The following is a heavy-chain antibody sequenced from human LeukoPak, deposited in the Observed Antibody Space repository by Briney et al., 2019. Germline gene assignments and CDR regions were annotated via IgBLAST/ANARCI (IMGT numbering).Heavy chain of an antibody. V-gene: IGHV4-39*01. CDR1: GGSISSSTYC. CDR2: MYYSGST. J-gene: IGHJ4*02. Sequence: SETLSLTCTVSGGSISSSTYCWSWVRQPPGKGLEWIGCMYYSGSTYYSSSLKGRVTISLDTPRNQFSLRLNSVTASDTAVYYCARHIAYHANLDYWSQGTLVTVSS. CDR3: ARHIAYHANLDY. D-gene: IGHD2-21*01.